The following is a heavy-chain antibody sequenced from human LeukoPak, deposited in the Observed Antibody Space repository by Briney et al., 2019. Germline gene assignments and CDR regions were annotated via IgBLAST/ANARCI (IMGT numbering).Heavy chain of an antibody. D-gene: IGHD6-13*01. CDR1: GFTFSSYG. CDR2: IRYDGSNK. V-gene: IGHV3-30*02. J-gene: IGHJ4*02. Sequence: GGSLRLSCAASGFTFSSYGMHWVRQAPGKGLEWVAFIRYDGSNKYYADSVKGRFTISRDNSKNTLYLQMNSLRAEDTAVYYCAKESGSSSWRTGGSDFDYWGQGTLVTVSS. CDR3: AKESGSSSWRTGGSDFDY.